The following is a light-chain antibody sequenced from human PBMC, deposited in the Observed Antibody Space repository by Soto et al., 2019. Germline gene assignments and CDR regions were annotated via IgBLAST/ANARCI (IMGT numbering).Light chain of an antibody. V-gene: IGLV2-11*01. Sequence: QSVLTQPRSVSGSPGQSVTISCTGASSNVGGYDYVSWYQQHPGKAPKLMIYDVSKRPSGVPDRFSGYKSGNTASLTISGLQAEDEADYYCCSYAGSYNYVFGTGTKLTVL. J-gene: IGLJ1*01. CDR1: SSNVGGYDY. CDR3: CSYAGSYNYV. CDR2: DVS.